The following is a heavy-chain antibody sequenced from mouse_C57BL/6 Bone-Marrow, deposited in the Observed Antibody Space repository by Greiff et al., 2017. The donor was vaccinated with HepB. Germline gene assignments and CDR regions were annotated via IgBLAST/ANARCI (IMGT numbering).Heavy chain of an antibody. CDR1: GYTFTSYG. Sequence: QVQLQQSGAELVRPGASVKLSCKASGYTFTSYGISWVKQRTGQGLEWIGEIYPRSGNTYYNEKFKGKATLTADKSSSTAYMELRSLTSEDSAVYFCANLLWLHYWYFDGWGTGTTVTVSS. D-gene: IGHD2-2*01. CDR3: ANLLWLHYWYFDG. CDR2: IYPRSGNT. V-gene: IGHV1-81*01. J-gene: IGHJ1*03.